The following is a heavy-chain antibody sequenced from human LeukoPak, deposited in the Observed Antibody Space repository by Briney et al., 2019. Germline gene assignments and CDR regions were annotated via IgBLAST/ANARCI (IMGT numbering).Heavy chain of an antibody. J-gene: IGHJ4*02. CDR1: GYTFTTYG. Sequence: ASVKVSCKASGYTFTTYGISWVRQAPGQGLEWTGWISAYNGNTNYAQKLQGRVTMTTDTSTSTAYMELRSLRSDDTAVYYCARTAENSSSWYWIRLYYFDYWGQGTLVTVSS. D-gene: IGHD6-13*01. CDR3: ARTAENSSSWYWIRLYYFDY. V-gene: IGHV1-18*01. CDR2: ISAYNGNT.